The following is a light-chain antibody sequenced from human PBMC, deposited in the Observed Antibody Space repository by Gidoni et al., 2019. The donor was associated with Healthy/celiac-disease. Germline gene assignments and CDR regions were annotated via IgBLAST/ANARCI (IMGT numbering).Light chain of an antibody. V-gene: IGKV1-5*03. CDR3: QQYNSYSGT. CDR2: KAS. Sequence: DIHITQSPSTLSASVGDRVTITCRASQSSSSWLDWYQQKPGKAPKLLIYKASSLESGVPSRFSGSGSGTEFTLAISSLQPDDFATYYCQQYNSYSGTFGQGTKVEIK. J-gene: IGKJ1*01. CDR1: QSSSSW.